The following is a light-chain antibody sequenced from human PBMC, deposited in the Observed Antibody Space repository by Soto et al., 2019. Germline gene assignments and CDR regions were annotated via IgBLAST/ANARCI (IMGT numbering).Light chain of an antibody. CDR1: QSVGSNY. J-gene: IGKJ3*01. CDR2: GAS. CDR3: QQYTTSPFT. V-gene: IGKV3-20*01. Sequence: EIVLTQSPGTLSLSPGERATLYCRASQSVGSNYLAWYQQKPGQAPRVLIYGASSRATGIPDRFSGSWSGADFTLTISRLEPEDFAVYYCQQYTTSPFTFGPGTKVDIK.